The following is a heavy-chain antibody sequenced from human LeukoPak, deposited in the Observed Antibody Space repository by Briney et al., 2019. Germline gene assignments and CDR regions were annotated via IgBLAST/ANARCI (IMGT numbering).Heavy chain of an antibody. J-gene: IGHJ4*02. Sequence: GWSLRLSCAASGFTFSNAWLSWVHQARGKGLEGVGRIKGKTDGATTDYAALMKGRFTLSRADSKNTLYLQMNSLKTEDTAVYYCTTQLIWFGESLGYWGQGTLVTVSS. V-gene: IGHV3-15*01. CDR1: GFTFSNAW. D-gene: IGHD3-10*01. CDR2: IKGKTDGATT. CDR3: TTQLIWFGESLGY.